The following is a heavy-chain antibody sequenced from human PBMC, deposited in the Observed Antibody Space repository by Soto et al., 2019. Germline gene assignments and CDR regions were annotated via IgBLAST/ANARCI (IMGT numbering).Heavy chain of an antibody. V-gene: IGHV1-2*02. Sequence: ASVKVSCKASGYTFGGFYIHWMRQAPGQGLEWVGSINSNSGATTYAQKFQDPVAMTRDTSVSTAYMDLNRLTSDDTAIYYCAIIMTHSDSFDIWGQGTMVTVSS. D-gene: IGHD3-16*01. J-gene: IGHJ3*02. CDR2: INSNSGAT. CDR1: GYTFGGFY. CDR3: AIIMTHSDSFDI.